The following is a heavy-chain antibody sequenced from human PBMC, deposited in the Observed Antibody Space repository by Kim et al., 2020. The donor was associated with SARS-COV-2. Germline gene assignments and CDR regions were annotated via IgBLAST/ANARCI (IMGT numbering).Heavy chain of an antibody. CDR3: ARHLDYPQAFDI. V-gene: IGHV4-39*01. J-gene: IGHJ3*02. Sequence: SETLSLTCSASGGSISSSPYYWGWIRQPPGKGLEWIGSISYSGISNYNPSLKSRVSISVDTSKNQFSLKLSSVTAADTALYYCARHLDYPQAFDIWGQGTLVTVSS. D-gene: IGHD3-3*01. CDR2: ISYSGIS. CDR1: GGSISSSPYY.